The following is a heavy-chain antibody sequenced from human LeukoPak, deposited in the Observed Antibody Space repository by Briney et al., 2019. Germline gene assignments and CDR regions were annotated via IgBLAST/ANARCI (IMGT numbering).Heavy chain of an antibody. Sequence: GGSLRLSCAASGFTFSDYYMSWVRQAPGKGLEWVSYISSSGSTIYYADSVKGRFTISRDNAKNSLYLQMNSLRAEDTAVYYCARDRVGSSRYGMDVWGQGTTVTVSS. CDR1: GFTFSDYY. J-gene: IGHJ6*02. V-gene: IGHV3-11*01. CDR2: ISSSGSTI. CDR3: ARDRVGSSRYGMDV. D-gene: IGHD6-6*01.